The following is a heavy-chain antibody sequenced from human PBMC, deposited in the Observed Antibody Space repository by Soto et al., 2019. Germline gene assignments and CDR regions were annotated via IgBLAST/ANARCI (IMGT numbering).Heavy chain of an antibody. CDR3: ARDIWSGYLG. V-gene: IGHV3-48*01. Sequence: GGSLRLSCAASGFTFSSYSMNWVRQAPGKGLEWVSYISSSSSTIYYADSVKGRFTISRDNAKNPLYLQMNSLRAEDTAVYYCARDIWSGYLGWGQGTLVTVSS. J-gene: IGHJ4*02. CDR2: ISSSSSTI. D-gene: IGHD3-3*01. CDR1: GFTFSSYS.